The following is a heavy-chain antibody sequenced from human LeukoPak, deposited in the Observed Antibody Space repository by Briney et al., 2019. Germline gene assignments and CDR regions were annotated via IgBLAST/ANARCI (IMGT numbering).Heavy chain of an antibody. CDR3: AKAPHCPNDVCRYFDY. D-gene: IGHD2-8*01. CDR2: ISASGGGT. CDR1: GFTFTTYP. V-gene: IGHV3-23*01. J-gene: IGHJ4*02. Sequence: GGSLRLSCAASGFTFTTYPMSWVRQAPGKGLEWVSAISASGGGTYYADSVKGRFTIPRDNSRSTVFLQMSSLRAEDTAVYYCAKAPHCPNDVCRYFDYWGQGILVTASS.